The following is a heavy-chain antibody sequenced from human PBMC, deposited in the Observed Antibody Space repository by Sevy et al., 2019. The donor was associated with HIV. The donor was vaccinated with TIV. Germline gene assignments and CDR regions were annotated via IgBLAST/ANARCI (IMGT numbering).Heavy chain of an antibody. CDR2: IRSEANSYAT. V-gene: IGHV3-73*01. CDR3: TRGMTTVTIGWGNYYYYYGMDV. CDR1: GFTFSGSA. D-gene: IGHD4-17*01. J-gene: IGHJ6*02. Sequence: GGSLRLSCAASGFTFSGSAMHWVRQASGKGLEWVGRIRSEANSYATAYAASVKGRFTISRDDSKNTAYLQMNSLKTEDTAVYYCTRGMTTVTIGWGNYYYYYGMDVWGQGTTVTVSS.